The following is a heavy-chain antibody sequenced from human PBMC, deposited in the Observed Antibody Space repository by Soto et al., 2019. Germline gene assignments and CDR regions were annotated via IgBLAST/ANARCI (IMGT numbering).Heavy chain of an antibody. D-gene: IGHD6-19*01. CDR2: ISWNSGSI. J-gene: IGHJ4*02. CDR3: AKGTGIAVTGTFFDY. V-gene: IGHV3-9*01. CDR1: GFTFDDYA. Sequence: EVQLVASGGNLVQPGRSLRLSCAASGFTFDDYAMHWVRQAPGKGLEWVSGISWNSGSIGYADSVKGRFTISRDNAKNSLYLQMNSLRAEDAALYYCAKGTGIAVTGTFFDYWGQGTLVTVSS.